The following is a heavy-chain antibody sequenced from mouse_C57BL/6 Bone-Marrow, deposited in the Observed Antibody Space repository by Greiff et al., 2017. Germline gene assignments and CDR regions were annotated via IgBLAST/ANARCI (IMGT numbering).Heavy chain of an antibody. CDR3: ARRWLRRYYFDY. CDR2: IDPEDGET. J-gene: IGHJ2*01. V-gene: IGHV14-2*01. D-gene: IGHD2-2*01. Sequence: VHVKQSGAELVKPGASVKLSCTASGFNIKDYYMHWVKQRTEQGLEWIGRIDPEDGETKYAPKFQGKATITADTSSNTAYLQLSSLTSEDTAVYYCARRWLRRYYFDYWGQGTTLTVSS. CDR1: GFNIKDYY.